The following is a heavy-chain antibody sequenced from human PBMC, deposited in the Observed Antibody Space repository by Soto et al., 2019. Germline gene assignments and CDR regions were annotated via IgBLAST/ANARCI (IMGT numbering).Heavy chain of an antibody. CDR1: GYTFTSYD. CDR3: ARGRFYYGSGPNVTYYSYYYMDV. Sequence: ASVKVSCKASGYTFTSYDINWVRQATGQGLEWMGWMNPNSGNTGYAQKFQGRVTMTRNTSISTAYMELSSLRSEDTAVYYCARGRFYYGSGPNVTYYSYYYMDVWGKGTTVTVSS. J-gene: IGHJ6*03. D-gene: IGHD3-10*01. V-gene: IGHV1-8*01. CDR2: MNPNSGNT.